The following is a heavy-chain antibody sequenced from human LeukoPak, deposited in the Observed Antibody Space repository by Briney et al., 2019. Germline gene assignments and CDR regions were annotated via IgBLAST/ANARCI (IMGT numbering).Heavy chain of an antibody. Sequence: GGSLRLSCAASGFTFSNYDMHWVRQAPGKGLEWVAFIRYDGGNKYYADSVKGRFTISRDNSKNTLYLQVDSLRAEDTAVYYCAKDRYSGGYGGWVYFDYWGQGTLVTVSS. CDR3: AKDRYSGGYGGWVYFDY. CDR1: GFTFSNYD. V-gene: IGHV3-30*02. J-gene: IGHJ4*02. D-gene: IGHD1-26*01. CDR2: IRYDGGNK.